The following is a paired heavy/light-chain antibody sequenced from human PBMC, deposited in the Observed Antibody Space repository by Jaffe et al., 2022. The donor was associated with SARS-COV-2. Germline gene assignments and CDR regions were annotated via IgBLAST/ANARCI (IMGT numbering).Heavy chain of an antibody. Sequence: EVQLLESGGGLIQPGGSLRLSCAASGFTFSTYAMSWVRQAPGKGLEWVSAIGGGGDGTYYADSVRGRFTIYRDHSKNTLYLQMNSLRAEDTAVYYCAIHPQVAGSHFDYWGQGTLVTVSS. CDR2: IGGGGDGT. CDR1: GFTFSTYA. V-gene: IGHV3-23*01. CDR3: AIHPQVAGSHFDY. J-gene: IGHJ4*02. D-gene: IGHD6-19*01.
Light chain of an antibody. CDR2: GAS. Sequence: DIQMTQSPSSLSASVGDRVTITCRASQYIATFLNWYQQTPGKAPQLLIYGASSLQSVVPSRFSGGGSGTDFTLTISSLQPEDFSTYYCQQTYTTPWTFGQGTKVEIK. J-gene: IGKJ1*01. V-gene: IGKV1-39*01. CDR3: QQTYTTPWT. CDR1: QYIATF.